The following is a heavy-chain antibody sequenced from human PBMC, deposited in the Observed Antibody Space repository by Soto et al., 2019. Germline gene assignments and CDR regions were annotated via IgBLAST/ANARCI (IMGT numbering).Heavy chain of an antibody. Sequence: QVQLVQSGAEVKKPGASVKVSCKASGYTFTSYYMHWVRQAPGQGLEWMGIINPSGGSTSYAQKFPGRVTMTRDTSTSTVYMWLSSLRSEDTAVYYCAREPIKYIYGDYVGAFDIWGQWTMVTVSS. CDR2: INPSGGST. CDR3: AREPIKYIYGDYVGAFDI. D-gene: IGHD4-17*01. V-gene: IGHV1-46*03. CDR1: GYTFTSYY. J-gene: IGHJ3*02.